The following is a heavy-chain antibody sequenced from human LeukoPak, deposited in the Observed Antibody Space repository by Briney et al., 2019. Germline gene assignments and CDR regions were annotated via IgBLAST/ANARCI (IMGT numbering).Heavy chain of an antibody. CDR2: IYYSGST. Sequence: ASETLSLTCTVSGGSISSSSYYWGWIRQPPGKGLEWIGSIYYSGSTYYNPSLKSRVTISVDTSKNQFSLKLSSVTAADTAVYYCARLYTYYYDSSGYLRHNWFDPWGQGTLVTVSS. CDR3: ARLYTYYYDSSGYLRHNWFDP. J-gene: IGHJ5*02. CDR1: GGSISSSSYY. V-gene: IGHV4-39*01. D-gene: IGHD3-22*01.